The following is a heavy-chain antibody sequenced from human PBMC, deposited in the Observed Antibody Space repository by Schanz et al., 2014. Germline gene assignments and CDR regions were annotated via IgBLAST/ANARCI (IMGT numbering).Heavy chain of an antibody. D-gene: IGHD1-26*01. V-gene: IGHV3-23*04. J-gene: IGHJ5*02. CDR3: AKELYSGSHYGWFDP. CDR2: ISGSGGST. CDR1: GFTFSSYG. Sequence: VQLVESGGGVVQPGRSLRLSCAASGFTFSSYGMHWVRQAPGKGLEWVSAISGSGGSTYYADSVKGRFTISRDNSNHTLYLQMNSLRADDTAVYYCAKELYSGSHYGWFDPWGQGTLVTVSS.